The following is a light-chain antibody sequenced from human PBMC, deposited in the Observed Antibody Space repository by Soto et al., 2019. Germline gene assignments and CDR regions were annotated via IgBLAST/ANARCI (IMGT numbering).Light chain of an antibody. CDR2: RAS. V-gene: IGKV1-5*03. CDR1: QSISSW. J-gene: IGKJ1*01. Sequence: DIQMTQSPSTLSASVGDRVTITCRASQSISSWLAWYQQKAGKAPKLLIYRASSLESGVPSRFNGSGSGTEFTLTITSLQPDDFATYYCQQYNRWTFGQGTKVEIK. CDR3: QQYNRWT.